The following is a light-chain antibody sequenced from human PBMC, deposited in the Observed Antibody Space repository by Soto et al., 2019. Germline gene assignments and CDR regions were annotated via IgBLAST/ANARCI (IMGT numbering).Light chain of an antibody. J-gene: IGKJ1*01. V-gene: IGKV1-5*03. Sequence: DIQMTQSPSSLSASVGDRVTITCRASESISHRLAWYQRKPGKAPKLLIHKVSSLESGVPSRFSGSGSGTEFTLTISSLQPDDFGTYYCQQYNILWTFGQGTKVDIK. CDR2: KVS. CDR3: QQYNILWT. CDR1: ESISHR.